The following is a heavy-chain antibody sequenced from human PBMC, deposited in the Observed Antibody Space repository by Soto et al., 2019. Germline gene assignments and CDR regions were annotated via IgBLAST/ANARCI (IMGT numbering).Heavy chain of an antibody. CDR3: ARDNRYGDYYYYGMDV. Sequence: SETLSLTCTVSGGSISSYYWSWIRQPPGKGLEWIGYIYYSGSTNYNPSLKSRVTISVDTSKNQFSLKLSSVTAADTAVYYCARDNRYGDYYYYGMDVWGQGTTVTVSS. D-gene: IGHD3-16*02. CDR1: GGSISSYY. J-gene: IGHJ6*02. V-gene: IGHV4-59*01. CDR2: IYYSGST.